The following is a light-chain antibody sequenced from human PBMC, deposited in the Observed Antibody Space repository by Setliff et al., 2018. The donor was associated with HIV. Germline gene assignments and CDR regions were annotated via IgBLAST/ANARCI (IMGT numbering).Light chain of an antibody. J-gene: IGLJ2*01. Sequence: QSVLTQPPSVSAAPGQKVSISCSGSNSNIGGNYVSWYQLLPGTAPKLVIFDNDRRPSEIPDRFSGSKSGTLATLGITGLQTGDEADYYCGTWDDTVRVVVFGGGTKVTVL. CDR1: NSNIGGNY. CDR3: GTWDDTVRVVV. CDR2: DND. V-gene: IGLV1-51*01.